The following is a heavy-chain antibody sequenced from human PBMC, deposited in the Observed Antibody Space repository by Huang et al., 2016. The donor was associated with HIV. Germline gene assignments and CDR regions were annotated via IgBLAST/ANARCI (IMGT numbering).Heavy chain of an antibody. CDR1: GGSISSSSYY. Sequence: QLQLQESGPGLVKPSETLSLTCTVSGGSISSSSYYWGWLRQPPGKGLGWIGSIYYSGSTDYNPSLKSRVTISVDTSKNQFSLKLSSVTAADTAVYYCARRGGRKLGEIDYWGQGTLVTVSS. D-gene: IGHD2-15*01. V-gene: IGHV4-39*01. CDR3: ARRGGRKLGEIDY. CDR2: IYYSGST. J-gene: IGHJ4*02.